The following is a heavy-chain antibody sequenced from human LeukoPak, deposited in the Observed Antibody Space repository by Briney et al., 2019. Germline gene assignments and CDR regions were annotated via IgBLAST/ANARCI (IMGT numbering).Heavy chain of an antibody. V-gene: IGHV4-4*07. CDR2: IYTSGST. J-gene: IGHJ4*02. CDR1: GGSISSYY. Sequence: PSETLSLTCTVSGGSISSYYWSWIRQPAGKGLEWIGRIYTSGSTNYNPSLKSRVTMSVDTSKNQFSLKLSSVTAADTAVYYCASLGYCSSTSCFDYWGQGTLVTVSS. D-gene: IGHD2-2*01. CDR3: ASLGYCSSTSCFDY.